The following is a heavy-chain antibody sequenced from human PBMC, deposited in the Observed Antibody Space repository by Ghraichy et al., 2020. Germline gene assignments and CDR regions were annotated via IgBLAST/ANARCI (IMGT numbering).Heavy chain of an antibody. CDR1: GGSFSGYY. D-gene: IGHD3-16*02. CDR2: INHSGST. V-gene: IGHV4-34*01. J-gene: IGHJ5*02. CDR3: ARGPYDYVWGSYRHNWFDP. Sequence: SETLSLTCAVYGGSFSGYYWSWIRQPPGKGLEWIGEINHSGSTNYNPSLKSRVTISVDTSKNQFSLKLSSVTAADTAVYYCARGPYDYVWGSYRHNWFDPWGQGTLVTVSS.